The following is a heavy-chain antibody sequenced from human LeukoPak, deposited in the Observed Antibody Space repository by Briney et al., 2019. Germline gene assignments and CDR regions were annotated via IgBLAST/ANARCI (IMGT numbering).Heavy chain of an antibody. CDR3: ARHGLWFGESHAFDN. V-gene: IGHV4-59*08. Sequence: SETLSLTCTVSGGSISGHYWSWIRQPPGKALEWIGYIHYSGNTHHNPSLTSRIRMSVDTSKNQFSLKLTSVTAADTAVYYCARHGLWFGESHAFDNWGQGTMVTVSP. D-gene: IGHD3-10*01. CDR2: IHYSGNT. J-gene: IGHJ3*02. CDR1: GGSISGHY.